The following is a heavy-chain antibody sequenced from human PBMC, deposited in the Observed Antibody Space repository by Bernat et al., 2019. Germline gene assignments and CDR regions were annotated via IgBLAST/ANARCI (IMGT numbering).Heavy chain of an antibody. V-gene: IGHV1-46*03. CDR1: GYTFTSYY. J-gene: IGHJ4*02. CDR3: ARDRYSPNSLGDFDY. Sequence: QVQLVQSGAEVKKPGASVKVSCKASGYTFTSYYMHWVRQAPGQGLEWMGIINPSGDSTTYAQRFQGRVTMTRDTSTSTVYMELSSLRSEDTAVYYCARDRYSPNSLGDFDYWGQGTLVTVSS. CDR2: INPSGDST. D-gene: IGHD5-18*01.